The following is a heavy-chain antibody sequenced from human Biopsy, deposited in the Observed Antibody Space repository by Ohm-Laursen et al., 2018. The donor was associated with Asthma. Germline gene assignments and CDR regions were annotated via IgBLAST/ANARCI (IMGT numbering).Heavy chain of an antibody. CDR3: ARTDSSSSYWYFDL. Sequence: SETLSLTCIVSGDAMSTSGSYWGWIRQSPGKGLEWFGSIYYSGRTYYNPSLESRVTISAKTSKNHFSLMVISVTAADTAVYYCARTDSSSSYWYFDLWGRGDLVTVSS. CDR2: IYYSGRT. J-gene: IGHJ2*01. D-gene: IGHD6-6*01. V-gene: IGHV4-39*02. CDR1: GDAMSTSGSY.